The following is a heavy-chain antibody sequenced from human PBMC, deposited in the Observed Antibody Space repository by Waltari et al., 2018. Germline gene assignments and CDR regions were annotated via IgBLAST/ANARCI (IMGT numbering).Heavy chain of an antibody. Sequence: EVPLVESGGGVVQPGGSLGLSDAASCCTYSEHYMDWVRQAPGKGLEWVGRSRNKANSYTTEYAASVKGRFTVSRDESRDSLYLQITSLKTEDTAVYYCARGYHSFDVWGQVTMVTVSS. V-gene: IGHV3-72*01. CDR3: ARGYHSFDV. CDR1: CCTYSEHY. CDR2: SRNKANSYTT. J-gene: IGHJ3*01. D-gene: IGHD1-20*01.